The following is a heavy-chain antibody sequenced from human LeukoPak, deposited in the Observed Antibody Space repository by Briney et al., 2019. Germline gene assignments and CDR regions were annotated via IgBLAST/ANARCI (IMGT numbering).Heavy chain of an antibody. D-gene: IGHD3-3*01. J-gene: IGHJ4*02. CDR3: ARGDRNYDFWSGDSYFDY. CDR2: INHSGST. CDR1: GGSFTGYY. Sequence: SETLSLTCAVYGGSFTGYYWSWIRQPPGKGLEWIGEINHSGSTNYNPSLKSRVTISVDTSKNQFSLKLSSVTAADTAVYYCARGDRNYDFWSGDSYFDYWGQGTLVTVSS. V-gene: IGHV4-34*01.